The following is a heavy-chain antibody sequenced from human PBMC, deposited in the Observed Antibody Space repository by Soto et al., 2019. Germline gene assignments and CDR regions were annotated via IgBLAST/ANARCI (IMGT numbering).Heavy chain of an antibody. CDR3: ARDNTVDYYYGMDV. J-gene: IGHJ6*02. CDR2: IIPIFGTA. D-gene: IGHD4-4*01. Sequence: QVQLVQSGAEVKKPGSSVKVSCKASGGTFSSYAISWVRQAPGQGLEWMGGIIPIFGTANYAQKFQGRVTITADESTSTAHMELSSLRSEDTAVYYCARDNTVDYYYGMDVWGQGTTVTVSS. CDR1: GGTFSSYA. V-gene: IGHV1-69*01.